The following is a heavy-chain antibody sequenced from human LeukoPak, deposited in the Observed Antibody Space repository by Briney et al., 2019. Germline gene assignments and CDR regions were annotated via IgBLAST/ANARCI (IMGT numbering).Heavy chain of an antibody. CDR2: IYYSGST. Sequence: SETLSLTCTVSGGSISSYYWSWIRQPPGKGLEWIGYIYYSGSTNYNPSLKSRVTISVDTSKNQFSLKLSSVTAADTAVYYCARRIAARPNFQHWGQGTLVTVSS. CDR1: GGSISSYY. V-gene: IGHV4-59*12. D-gene: IGHD6-6*01. CDR3: ARRIAARPNFQH. J-gene: IGHJ1*01.